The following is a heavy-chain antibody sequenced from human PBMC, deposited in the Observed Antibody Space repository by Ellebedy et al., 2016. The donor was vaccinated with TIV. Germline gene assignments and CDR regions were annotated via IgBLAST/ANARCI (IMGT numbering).Heavy chain of an antibody. Sequence: AASVKVSCKASGGTFSSYAISWVRQAPGQGLEWMGWISAYNGNTNYAQKLQGRVTMTTDTSTSTAYMELRSLRSDDTAVYYCARDLYGSGNYWGQGTLVTVSS. CDR1: GGTFSSYA. D-gene: IGHD3-10*01. V-gene: IGHV1-18*01. J-gene: IGHJ4*02. CDR3: ARDLYGSGNY. CDR2: ISAYNGNT.